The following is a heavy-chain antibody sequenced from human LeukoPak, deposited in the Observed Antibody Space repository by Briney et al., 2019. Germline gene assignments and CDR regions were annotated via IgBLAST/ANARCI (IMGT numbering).Heavy chain of an antibody. CDR1: GFTFGSYS. J-gene: IGHJ4*02. V-gene: IGHV3-21*01. D-gene: IGHD6-19*01. CDR3: ARDEGPYSSGWYVSFDY. CDR2: ISSSSSYI. Sequence: GGSLRLSCAASGFTFGSYSMNWVRQAPGKGLEWVSSISSSSSYIYYADSVKGRFTISRDNAKNSLYLQMNSLRAEDTAVYYCARDEGPYSSGWYVSFDYWGQGTLVTVSS.